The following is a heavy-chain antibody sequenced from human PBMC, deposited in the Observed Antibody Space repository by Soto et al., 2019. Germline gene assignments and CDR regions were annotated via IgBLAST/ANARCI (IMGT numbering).Heavy chain of an antibody. CDR1: GYSFTDYH. CDR3: ARGDSTDCSNGVCSFFYNHDMDV. D-gene: IGHD2-8*01. V-gene: IGHV1-2*04. CDR2: INPKSGGT. J-gene: IGHJ6*02. Sequence: GASVKFSCKASGYSFTDYHIHWVRQAPGQGLEWLGRINPKSGGTSTAQKFQGWVTMTTDTSISTASMELTRLTSDDTAIYYCARGDSTDCSNGVCSFFYNHDMDVWGQGTTVTVS.